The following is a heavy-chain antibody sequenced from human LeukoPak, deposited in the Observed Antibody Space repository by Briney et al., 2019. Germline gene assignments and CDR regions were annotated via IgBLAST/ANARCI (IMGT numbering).Heavy chain of an antibody. CDR1: GGTFSSYA. V-gene: IGHV1-69*05. J-gene: IGHJ6*03. CDR2: IIPIFGTA. D-gene: IGHD3-10*01. Sequence: GSSVKVSCKASGGTFSSYAISWVRQAPGQGLEWVGGIIPIFGTANYAQKFQGRVTITTDESTSTAYMELSSLRSEDTAVYYCARVWFGELAHYYYYMDVWGKGTTVTVSS. CDR3: ARVWFGELAHYYYYMDV.